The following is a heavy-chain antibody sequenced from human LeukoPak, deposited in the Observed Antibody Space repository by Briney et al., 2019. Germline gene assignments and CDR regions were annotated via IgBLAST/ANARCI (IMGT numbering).Heavy chain of an antibody. CDR2: ISAYNGNT. CDR3: ARDRLLEDRDYYYYYYMDV. CDR1: GYTFTSYG. V-gene: IGHV1-18*01. D-gene: IGHD1-1*01. Sequence: GASVKVSCKASGYTFTSYGISWVRQAPGQGLEWMGWISAYNGNTNYAQKLQGRVTMTTDTSTSTAYMEPRSLRSDDTAVYYCARDRLLEDRDYYYYYYMDVWGKGTTVTVSS. J-gene: IGHJ6*03.